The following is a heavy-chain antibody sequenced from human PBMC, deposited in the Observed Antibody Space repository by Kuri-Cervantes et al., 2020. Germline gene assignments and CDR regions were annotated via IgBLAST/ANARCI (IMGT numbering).Heavy chain of an antibody. CDR1: GGSVSSGSYY. J-gene: IGHJ4*02. D-gene: IGHD2-15*01. V-gene: IGHV4-39*01. Sequence: SETLSLTCTVSGGSVSSGSYYWGWIRQPPGKGLEWIGSIYYSGSTYYNPSLKSRVTISVDTSKNQFSLKLSSVTAADTAVYYCARVGSRRASHFDYWGQGTLVTVSS. CDR3: ARVGSRRASHFDY. CDR2: IYYSGST.